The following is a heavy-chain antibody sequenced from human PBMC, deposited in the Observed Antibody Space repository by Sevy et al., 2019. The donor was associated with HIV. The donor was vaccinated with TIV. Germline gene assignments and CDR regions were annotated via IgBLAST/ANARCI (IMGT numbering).Heavy chain of an antibody. Sequence: ASVKVSCKVSRYSLSEISMHWVRQAPGKGLEWMGGFDPEDGETIYAQKFQGRVTMTEDKSTDTAYMELRRLTSEDTAVYYCATLDFWSDHPFYGTDVWGQGTTVTVSS. CDR1: RYSLSEIS. CDR3: ATLDFWSDHPFYGTDV. D-gene: IGHD3-3*01. J-gene: IGHJ6*02. V-gene: IGHV1-24*01. CDR2: FDPEDGET.